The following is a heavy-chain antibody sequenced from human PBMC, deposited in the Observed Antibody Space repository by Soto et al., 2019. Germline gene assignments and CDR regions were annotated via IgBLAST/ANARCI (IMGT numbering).Heavy chain of an antibody. Sequence: ESLKISCQGSGYSFSTYWINWVRQMPGKGLEWMGRIDPSDSYIDYSPSFQGHVTISVDKSISTAYLQWSSLKASDSAMYYCARRGYCSSTSCYSSYYYGMDVWGQGTTVTVSS. J-gene: IGHJ6*02. CDR1: GYSFSTYW. V-gene: IGHV5-10-1*01. D-gene: IGHD2-2*02. CDR3: ARRGYCSSTSCYSSYYYGMDV. CDR2: IDPSDSYI.